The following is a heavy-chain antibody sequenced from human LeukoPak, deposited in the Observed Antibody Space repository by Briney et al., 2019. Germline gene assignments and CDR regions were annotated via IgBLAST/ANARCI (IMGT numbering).Heavy chain of an antibody. D-gene: IGHD3-10*01. V-gene: IGHV3-11*06. CDR1: GFTFSDYY. J-gene: IGHJ6*04. CDR2: ISSSSSYT. CDR3: AKSWFGDSYGVDV. Sequence: PGGSLRLSCAASGFTFSDYYMSWIRQAPGKGLEWVSYISSSSSYTNYADSVKGRFTISRDNTKNSLYLQMNSLRAEDTAVYHCAKSWFGDSYGVDVWGKGTTVTVSS.